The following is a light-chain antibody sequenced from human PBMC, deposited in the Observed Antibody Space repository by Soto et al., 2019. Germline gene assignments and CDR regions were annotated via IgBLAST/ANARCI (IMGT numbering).Light chain of an antibody. J-gene: IGKJ3*01. CDR2: AAS. CDR1: QSITNY. Sequence: DIQMTQSPSSLSASVGDRVTITCRASQSITNYLNWYQQKPGKAPKLLIYAASSLQSGVPSRFSGSGSGTDFTLTISSLQPEDFATYYCQQIYNTLGTFGPGTKVDIK. V-gene: IGKV1-39*01. CDR3: QQIYNTLGT.